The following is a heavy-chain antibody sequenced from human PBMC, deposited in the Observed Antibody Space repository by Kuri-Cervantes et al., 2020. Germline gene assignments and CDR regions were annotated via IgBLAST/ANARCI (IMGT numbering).Heavy chain of an antibody. CDR1: GFKFKNYW. V-gene: IGHV3-7*01. CDR3: ARGHYGMDV. Sequence: GESLKISCAASGFKFKNYWMTWVRQAPGKGLEWVASIKPDGSEKYYVDSVKGRFTISRDNAKNLLFVQMNSLRVEDTAVYFCARGHYGMDVWGQGTTVTVSS. J-gene: IGHJ6*02. CDR2: IKPDGSEK.